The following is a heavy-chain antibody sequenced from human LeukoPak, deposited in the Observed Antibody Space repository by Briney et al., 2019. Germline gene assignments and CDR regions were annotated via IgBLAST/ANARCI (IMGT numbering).Heavy chain of an antibody. CDR2: ISYGGSND. D-gene: IGHD1-26*01. CDR1: GFTFSSFG. Sequence: PGRSLRVSCAASGFTFSSFGMHWVRQAPGKGLEWVAFISYGGSNDYYADSVKGRFTISRDNSKNTLYLQMNSLRAEDTAVYYCGSGNYLVYWGQGTLVTVSS. CDR3: GSGNYLVY. J-gene: IGHJ4*02. V-gene: IGHV3-30*03.